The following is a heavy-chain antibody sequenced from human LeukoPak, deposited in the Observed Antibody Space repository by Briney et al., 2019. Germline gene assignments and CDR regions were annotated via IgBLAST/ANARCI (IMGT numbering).Heavy chain of an antibody. CDR1: GFTFSDYY. D-gene: IGHD3-10*01. CDR3: AREGWFGESNDYYYSMDV. V-gene: IGHV3-11*06. CDR2: ISSSSSYT. Sequence: GGSLRLSCAASGFTFSDYYMSWIRQAPGKGLEWVSYISSSSSYTNYADSVKGRFTISRDNAKNSLYLRMNGLRAEDTAVYYCAREGWFGESNDYYYSMDVWGKGTTVTVSS. J-gene: IGHJ6*04.